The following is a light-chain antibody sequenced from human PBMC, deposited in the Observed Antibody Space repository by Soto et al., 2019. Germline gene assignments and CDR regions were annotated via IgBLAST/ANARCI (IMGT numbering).Light chain of an antibody. CDR3: QQYNSYRWT. J-gene: IGKJ1*01. CDR2: DAS. Sequence: DIQMTQSPSTLSASVGDRVTITCRAGQSISSWLAWYQQKPGKAPKLLIYDASSLESGVPSRFSGSGSGTEFTLTISSLQPDDFATYYCQQYNSYRWTFGQGTKVEIK. V-gene: IGKV1-5*01. CDR1: QSISSW.